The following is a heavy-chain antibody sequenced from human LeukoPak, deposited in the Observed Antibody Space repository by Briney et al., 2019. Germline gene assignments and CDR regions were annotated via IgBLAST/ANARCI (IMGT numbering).Heavy chain of an antibody. J-gene: IGHJ6*02. CDR3: ARDRIDYYYGMDV. CDR2: ISSSSSTI. D-gene: IGHD2-15*01. Sequence: GGSLRLSCAASGFTFSSYSMNWVRQAPGKGLEWVSYISSSSSTIYYADSVKGRFTISRDNAKNSLYLQMNSLRAEDTAVYYCARDRIDYYYGMDVWGQGTTVTVSS. V-gene: IGHV3-48*04. CDR1: GFTFSSYS.